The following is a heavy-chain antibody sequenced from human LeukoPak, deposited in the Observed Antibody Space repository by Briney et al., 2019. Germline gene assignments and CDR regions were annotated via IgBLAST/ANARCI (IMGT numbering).Heavy chain of an antibody. V-gene: IGHV1-2*04. J-gene: IGHJ4*02. Sequence: ASVKVSCKASGYTFTGYGISWVRQAPGHGLEWMGWINPNSGGTNYAQKFQGWVTMTRDTSISTAYMELSRLRSDDTAVYYCARALYYDILTGMGSFDYWGQGTLVTVSS. CDR3: ARALYYDILTGMGSFDY. CDR2: INPNSGGT. CDR1: GYTFTGYG. D-gene: IGHD3-9*01.